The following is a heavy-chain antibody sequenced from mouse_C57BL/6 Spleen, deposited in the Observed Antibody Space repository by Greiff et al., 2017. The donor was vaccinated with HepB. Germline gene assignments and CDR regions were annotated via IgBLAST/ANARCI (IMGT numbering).Heavy chain of an antibody. CDR3: ARGHYYGSFDY. D-gene: IGHD1-1*01. Sequence: EVKVVESEGGLVQPGSSMKLSCTASGFTFSDYYMAWVRQVPEKGLEWVANINYDGSSTYYLDSLKSRFIISRDNAKNILYLQMSSLKSEDTATYYCARGHYYGSFDYWGQGTTLTVSS. J-gene: IGHJ2*01. CDR1: GFTFSDYY. CDR2: INYDGSST. V-gene: IGHV5-16*01.